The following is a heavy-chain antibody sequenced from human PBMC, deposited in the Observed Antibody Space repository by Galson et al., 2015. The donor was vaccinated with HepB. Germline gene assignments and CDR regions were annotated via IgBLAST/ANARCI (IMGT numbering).Heavy chain of an antibody. D-gene: IGHD5-18*01. J-gene: IGHJ6*02. CDR3: ARVRWIQLWLSGHGMGV. V-gene: IGHV3-21*01. CDR2: ISSSSSYI. CDR1: GFTFSSYS. Sequence: SLRLSCAASGFTFSSYSMNWVRQAPGKGLEWVSSISSSSSYIYYADSVKGRFTISRDNAKNSLYLQMNSLRAEDTAVYYCARVRWIQLWLSGHGMGVWGQGTTVTVSS.